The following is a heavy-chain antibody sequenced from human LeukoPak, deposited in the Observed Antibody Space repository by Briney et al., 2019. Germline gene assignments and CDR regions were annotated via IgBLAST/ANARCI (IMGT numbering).Heavy chain of an antibody. Sequence: GASVKVSCKASGGTFSSYAISWVRQAPGQGLEWMGGIIPIFGTANYAQKFQGRVTITADESTSTAYMELRSLRSDDTAVYYCARDRDSSGQDFDYWGQGTLVTVSS. D-gene: IGHD3-22*01. CDR2: IIPIFGTA. J-gene: IGHJ4*02. CDR1: GGTFSSYA. V-gene: IGHV1-69*13. CDR3: ARDRDSSGQDFDY.